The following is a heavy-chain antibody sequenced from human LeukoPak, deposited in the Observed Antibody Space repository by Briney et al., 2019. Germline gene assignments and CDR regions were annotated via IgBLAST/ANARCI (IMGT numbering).Heavy chain of an antibody. D-gene: IGHD4-17*01. CDR1: GFTFSSYA. Sequence: HPGGSLRLSCAASGFTFSSYAMSWVRQAPGKGLEWVSAISGSGGSTYYADSVKGRFTISRDNSKNTLYLQMNSLRAEDTAVYYCAKDHDHGDYGYYGRVAPYYFDYWGQGTLVTVSS. CDR3: AKDHDHGDYGYYGRVAPYYFDY. V-gene: IGHV3-23*01. CDR2: ISGSGGST. J-gene: IGHJ4*02.